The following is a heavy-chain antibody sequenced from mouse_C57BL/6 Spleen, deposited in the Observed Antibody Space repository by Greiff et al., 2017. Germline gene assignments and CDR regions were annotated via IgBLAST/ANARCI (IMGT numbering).Heavy chain of an antibody. CDR2: IYPGNSDT. Sequence: EVQLQQSGTVLARPGASVKMSCKTSGYTFTSYWMHWVKQRPGQGLEWIGAIYPGNSDTSYNQKFKGKAKLTAVTSASTAYMELSSLTNEASAVYYCTRYYYGSSPYYFDYWGQGTTLTVSS. J-gene: IGHJ2*01. CDR3: TRYYYGSSPYYFDY. D-gene: IGHD1-1*01. V-gene: IGHV1-5*01. CDR1: GYTFTSYW.